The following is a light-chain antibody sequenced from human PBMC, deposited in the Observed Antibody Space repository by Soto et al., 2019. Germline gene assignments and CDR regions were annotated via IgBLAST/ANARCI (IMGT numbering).Light chain of an antibody. J-gene: IGLJ2*01. Sequence: SYELTQPPSVSVAPGKKARITCGGNNIGSKSVHWYQQKPGQAPVLVIYYDSDRPSGIPERFSGSNSGNTATLTISRVEAGDEADYYCQVWDSSSDHPVVFGGGTKVTVL. CDR3: QVWDSSSDHPVV. V-gene: IGLV3-21*04. CDR1: NIGSKS. CDR2: YDS.